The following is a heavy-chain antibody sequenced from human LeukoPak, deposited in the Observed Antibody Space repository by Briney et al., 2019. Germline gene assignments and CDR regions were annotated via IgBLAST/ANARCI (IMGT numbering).Heavy chain of an antibody. J-gene: IGHJ4*02. CDR1: GYTFTTFG. D-gene: IGHD2-2*01. CDR2: ISAYNGNT. CDR3: ARDAGVIVVPAAPIL. V-gene: IGHV1-18*01. Sequence: ASVKDSCKTSGYTFTTFGITWVRQAPGQGLEWMGWISAYNGNTNFAQKFQGRVTMTTDTSTNTAYMELRSLRSDDTAVYFCARDAGVIVVPAAPILWGQGTLVTVSS.